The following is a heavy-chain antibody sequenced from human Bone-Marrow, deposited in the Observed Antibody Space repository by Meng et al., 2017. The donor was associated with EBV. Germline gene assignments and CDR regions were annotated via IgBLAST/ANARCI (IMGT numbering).Heavy chain of an antibody. Sequence: LAQSGGGVLKPGASVRVSCKTSGYTFSRFTLNWVRQGPGQGFEWVGWIHGYSANTHYAQKFHGRVNMSTDTSTDTSYMELKNLRPDDTAIYYCVRFSNYVLDHWGQGTLVTVSS. J-gene: IGHJ4*02. CDR1: GYTFSRFT. V-gene: IGHV1-18*01. D-gene: IGHD3-10*01. CDR3: VRFSNYVLDH. CDR2: IHGYSANT.